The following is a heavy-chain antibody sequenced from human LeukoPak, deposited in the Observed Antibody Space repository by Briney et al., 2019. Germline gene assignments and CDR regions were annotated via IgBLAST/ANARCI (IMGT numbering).Heavy chain of an antibody. V-gene: IGHV1-2*02. CDR3: ARDYYGGNPDY. J-gene: IGHJ4*02. CDR1: GYTFTVYQ. D-gene: IGHD4-23*01. CDR2: INPNSGGR. Sequence: ASVKVSCKTSGYTFTVYQMHWVRQAPGQGLEWMGWINPNSGGRNYAQKFQGRVTMTSDTSISTVYMELSSLRSDDTAVYYCARDYYGGNPDYSGQGTLVAVSS.